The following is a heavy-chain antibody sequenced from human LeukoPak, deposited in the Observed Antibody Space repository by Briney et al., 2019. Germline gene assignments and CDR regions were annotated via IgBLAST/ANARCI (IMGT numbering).Heavy chain of an antibody. J-gene: IGHJ5*02. CDR1: GDSISSSSYY. CDR3: ARTLRWVVTATGQFQNWFDP. V-gene: IGHV4-39*07. Sequence: SETLSLTCTVSGDSISSSSYYWGWIRQPPGKGLEWIGTIYYSGSTFYNPSLKSRVTISVDTSKNQFSLKLNSVTAADTAMYYCARTLRWVVTATGQFQNWFDPWGQGTLVTVSS. CDR2: IYYSGST. D-gene: IGHD2-15*01.